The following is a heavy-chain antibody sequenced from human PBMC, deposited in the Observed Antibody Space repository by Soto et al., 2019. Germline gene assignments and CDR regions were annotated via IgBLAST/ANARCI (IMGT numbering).Heavy chain of an antibody. Sequence: PSETLSLTCAVSGGSISSGGYCWSWTRQPPGKGLEWIGYIYHSGNTYYNPSLKSRVTISVDRSKNQFSLKLSSVTAADTAVYYCARGYFGSGSYILDFWGQGTLVTVSS. CDR3: ARGYFGSGSYILDF. D-gene: IGHD3-10*01. CDR1: GGSISSGGYC. V-gene: IGHV4-30-2*01. CDR2: IYHSGNT. J-gene: IGHJ4*02.